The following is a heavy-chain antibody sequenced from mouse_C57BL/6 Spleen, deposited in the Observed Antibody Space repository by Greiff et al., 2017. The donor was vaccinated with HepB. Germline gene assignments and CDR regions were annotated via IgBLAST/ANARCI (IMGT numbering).Heavy chain of an antibody. CDR1: GFTFSSYA. CDR2: ISDGGSYT. D-gene: IGHD2-4*01. V-gene: IGHV5-4*01. J-gene: IGHJ4*01. Sequence: VQLKESGGGLVKPGGSLKLSCAASGFTFSSYAMSWVRQTPEKRLEWVATISDGGSYTYYPDNVKGRFTISRDNAKNNLYLQMSHLKSEDTAMYYCARDDDDGYYAMDYWGQGTSVTVSS. CDR3: ARDDDDGYYAMDY.